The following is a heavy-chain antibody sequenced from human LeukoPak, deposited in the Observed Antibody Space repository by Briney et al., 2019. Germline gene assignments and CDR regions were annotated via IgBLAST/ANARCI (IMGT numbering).Heavy chain of an antibody. CDR2: IYHSGST. V-gene: IGHV4-30-2*01. J-gene: IGHJ4*02. CDR3: ARALSPIHSPLDY. CDR1: GGSISSGGYS. Sequence: SQTLSLTCAVSGGSISSGGYSWSWIRQPPGKGLEWIGYIYHSGSTYYNPSLKSRVTISVDRSKNQFSLKLSSVTAADTAVYYCARALSPIHSPLDYWGQGTLVTVSS.